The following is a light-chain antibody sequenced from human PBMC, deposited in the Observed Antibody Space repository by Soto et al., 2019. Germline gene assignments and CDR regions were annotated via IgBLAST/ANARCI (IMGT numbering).Light chain of an antibody. J-gene: IGKJ5*01. CDR1: QSVRSSS. CDR2: DAS. Sequence: EIVLTQSPGTLSLSPGERVTLTCRASQSVRSSSLAWYQQKSGQAPRLLIYDASSRATGIPDRFSGSGSGTDFTLTISGLEPGDFAMYYCQQYVSSSVTFGQGTRLEIK. CDR3: QQYVSSSVT. V-gene: IGKV3-20*01.